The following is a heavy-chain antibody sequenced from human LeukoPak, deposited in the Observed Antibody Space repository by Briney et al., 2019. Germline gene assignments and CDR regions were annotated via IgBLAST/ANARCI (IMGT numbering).Heavy chain of an antibody. CDR3: ARDFGIYYDSSGYFDY. J-gene: IGHJ4*02. CDR2: FSAYNGNT. CDR1: GYTFTSYG. V-gene: IGHV1-18*01. Sequence: ASVKVSCKASGYTFTSYGISWVRPAPRQGLEWMGWFSAYNGNTNYAQKLQGRVTMTTDTSTSTAYMELRSLRSDDTAVYYCARDFGIYYDSSGYFDYWGQGTLVTVSS. D-gene: IGHD3-22*01.